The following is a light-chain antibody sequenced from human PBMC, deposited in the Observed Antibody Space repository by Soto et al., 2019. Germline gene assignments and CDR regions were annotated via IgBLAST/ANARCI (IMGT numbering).Light chain of an antibody. CDR1: QSISNY. CDR2: AAS. Sequence: DIQMTQSPSSLSASVGDRVTITCRASQSISNYVNWYQQKPGKAPKFLIYAASSLQSGVPSRFSGSGSGTDFTLTISSLQPEDFATYYYQQSYSTPRTFGQGTKVKI. V-gene: IGKV1-39*01. J-gene: IGKJ1*01. CDR3: QQSYSTPRT.